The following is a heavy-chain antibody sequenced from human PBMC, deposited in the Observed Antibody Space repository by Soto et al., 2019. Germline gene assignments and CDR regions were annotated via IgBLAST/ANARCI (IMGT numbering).Heavy chain of an antibody. J-gene: IGHJ4*02. V-gene: IGHV1-69*02. CDR2: IVPMIGKV. CDR1: GGTTSSYT. D-gene: IGHD1-1*01. Sequence: QVQLVQSGAEVEKPGSSVKVSCKVSGGTTSSYTIGWVRQAPGQGLQWMGNIVPMIGKVDYAQTFQDRVTLTADKSTRTAYMELGRLRSEDTAVYFCALRTGNWNPLADWGQGTLVTVSS. CDR3: ALRTGNWNPLAD.